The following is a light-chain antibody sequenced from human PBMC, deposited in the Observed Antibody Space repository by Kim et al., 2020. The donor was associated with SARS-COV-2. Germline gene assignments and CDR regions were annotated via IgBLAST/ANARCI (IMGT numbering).Light chain of an antibody. CDR1: SSNIVNNY. CDR3: GTWDSSLSAVV. J-gene: IGLJ2*01. Sequence: GQKVTCSCSGSSSNIVNNYVSWYQHVPGTAPKLLIYDNNKRPSEIADRFSGSKSGTSATLGITRLQSGDEADYYCGTWDSSLSAVVFGGGTQLTVL. CDR2: DNN. V-gene: IGLV1-51*01.